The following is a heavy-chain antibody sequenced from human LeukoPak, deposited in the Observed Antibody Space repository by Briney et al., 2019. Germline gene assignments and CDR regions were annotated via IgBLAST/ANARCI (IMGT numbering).Heavy chain of an antibody. CDR2: ISSSSSYI. V-gene: IGHV3-21*01. J-gene: IGHJ4*02. CDR1: GFTFSSYS. Sequence: GGSLRLSCAASGFTFSSYSMNWVRQAPGKGLEWVSSISSSSSYIYYADSVKGRFTISRDNAKNSLYLQMNSLRAEDTAVYYCARLLIAAAGYTDLDYWGQGTLVTVSS. CDR3: ARLLIAAAGYTDLDY. D-gene: IGHD6-13*01.